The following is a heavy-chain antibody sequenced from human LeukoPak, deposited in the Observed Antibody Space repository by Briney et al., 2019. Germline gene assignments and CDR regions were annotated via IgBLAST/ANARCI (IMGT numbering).Heavy chain of an antibody. V-gene: IGHV3-23*01. CDR3: AKISAVNYDILTGYPRQENTFDY. CDR1: GFTFTTYA. D-gene: IGHD3-9*01. CDR2: ISASGGST. Sequence: GGSLRLSCAASGFTFTTYAMSWVRQPPGKGLEWVSAISASGGSTYYANSVKGRFTISRDNSKNTLYLQMNSLRAEDTAVYYCAKISAVNYDILTGYPRQENTFDYWGQGTLVTVSS. J-gene: IGHJ4*02.